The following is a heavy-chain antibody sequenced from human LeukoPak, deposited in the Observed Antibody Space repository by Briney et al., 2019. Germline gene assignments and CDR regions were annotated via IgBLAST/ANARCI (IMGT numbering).Heavy chain of an antibody. Sequence: GGSLRLSCAASGFTVSSDYMNWVRQAPGKGLEWVSLISPGGNAFYADSVKGRFTISRDNSKNTLYLQMNSLRVEDTAVYYCARSGYYDSSALNWFDPWGQGTLVTVSS. J-gene: IGHJ5*02. CDR2: ISPGGNA. D-gene: IGHD3-22*01. V-gene: IGHV3-66*01. CDR1: GFTVSSDY. CDR3: ARSGYYDSSALNWFDP.